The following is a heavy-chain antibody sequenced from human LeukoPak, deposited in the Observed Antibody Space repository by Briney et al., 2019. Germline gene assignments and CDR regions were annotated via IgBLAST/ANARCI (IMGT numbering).Heavy chain of an antibody. V-gene: IGHV4-4*07. CDR3: TRVSGNYYDSSGTLDY. CDR2: IYTSGST. D-gene: IGHD3-22*01. Sequence: SETLSLTCTVSGGSISSYYWSWIRQPAGKGLEGIGRIYTSGSTNYNPSLKSRVTMSVDTSKNQFSLKLSSVTAADTAVYYCTRVSGNYYDSSGTLDYWGQGTLVTVSS. CDR1: GGSISSYY. J-gene: IGHJ4*02.